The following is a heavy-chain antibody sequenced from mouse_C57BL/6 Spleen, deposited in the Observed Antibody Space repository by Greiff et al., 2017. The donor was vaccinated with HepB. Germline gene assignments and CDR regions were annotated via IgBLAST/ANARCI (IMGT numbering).Heavy chain of an antibody. J-gene: IGHJ2*01. CDR1: GFTFSSYG. CDR2: ISSGGSYT. V-gene: IGHV5-6*01. CDR3: ARRDTVVAKGFDY. Sequence: EVQGVESGGDLVKPGGSLKLSCAASGFTFSSYGMSWVRQTPDKRLEWVATISSGGSYTYYPDSVKGRFTISRDNAKNTLYLQMSSLKSEDTAMYYWARRDTVVAKGFDYWGQGTTLTVSS. D-gene: IGHD1-1*01.